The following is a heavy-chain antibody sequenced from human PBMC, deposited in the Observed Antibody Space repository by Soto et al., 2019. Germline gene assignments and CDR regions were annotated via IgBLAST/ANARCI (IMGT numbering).Heavy chain of an antibody. D-gene: IGHD5-12*01. J-gene: IGHJ4*02. V-gene: IGHV3-49*03. CDR1: GFTFGDYA. CDR2: IRSKAYGGTT. Sequence: PGGSLRLSCTASGFTFGDYAMSWFRQAPGKGLEWVGFIRSKAYGGTTEYAASVKGRFTISRDDSKSIAYLQMNSLKTEDTAVYYCTRDPGYSGYDLPFDYWGQGTLVTVSS. CDR3: TRDPGYSGYDLPFDY.